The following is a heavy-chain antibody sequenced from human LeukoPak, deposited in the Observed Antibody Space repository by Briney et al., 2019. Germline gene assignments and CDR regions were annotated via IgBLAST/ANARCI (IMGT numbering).Heavy chain of an antibody. CDR1: EFTFSSYW. Sequence: GGSLRLSCAASEFTFSSYWMSWVRQAPGKGLEWVANIRQDGSDTYYVDSVKGRFTISRDDAQNSLYLQMNSLRADDTAVYYCAKDILAAGLFFDYWGQGILVTVSS. CDR3: AKDILAAGLFFDY. CDR2: IRQDGSDT. D-gene: IGHD6-13*01. V-gene: IGHV3-7*03. J-gene: IGHJ4*02.